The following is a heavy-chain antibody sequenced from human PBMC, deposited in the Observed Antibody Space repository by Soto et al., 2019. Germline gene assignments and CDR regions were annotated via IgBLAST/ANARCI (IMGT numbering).Heavy chain of an antibody. V-gene: IGHV3-53*02. Sequence: EVQLVETGGGLIQPGGSLRLSCAASGFTVSSNSMSWVRQAPGKGLEWVSVIYSGGSTYYADSVKGRFTISRDNSKNTLYLQMNSLRAEDTAVYYCARLYSSSWYKDYWGQGTLVTVSS. CDR2: IYSGGST. CDR3: ARLYSSSWYKDY. CDR1: GFTVSSNS. J-gene: IGHJ4*02. D-gene: IGHD6-13*01.